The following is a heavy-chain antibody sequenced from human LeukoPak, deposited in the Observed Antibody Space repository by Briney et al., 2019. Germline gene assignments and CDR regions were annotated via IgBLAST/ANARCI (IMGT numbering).Heavy chain of an antibody. CDR2: IYYSEST. D-gene: IGHD6-19*01. Sequence: SETLSLTCTVSGGSISSYYWSWIPQPPGKGLEWIGYIYYSESTNYNPSLKSRVTISVDTSKNQFSLKLSSVTAADTAVYYCARLLRGYSSGWYNWFDPWGQGTLVTVSS. CDR1: GGSISSYY. CDR3: ARLLRGYSSGWYNWFDP. V-gene: IGHV4-59*01. J-gene: IGHJ5*02.